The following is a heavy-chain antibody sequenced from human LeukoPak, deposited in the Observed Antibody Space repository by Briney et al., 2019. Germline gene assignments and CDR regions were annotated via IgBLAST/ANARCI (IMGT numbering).Heavy chain of an antibody. J-gene: IGHJ4*02. CDR3: AKGREYPSRYCFDY. CDR2: ISDSGGST. Sequence: GGSLRLSCAASGFTVSSNYMSWVRQAPGKGLEWVSAISDSGGSTYYADSVKGRFTISRDNSKNTLFLQMNSLRAEDTAIYYCAKGREYPSRYCFDYWGQGTLVTVSS. V-gene: IGHV3-23*01. CDR1: GFTVSSNY. D-gene: IGHD2-2*02.